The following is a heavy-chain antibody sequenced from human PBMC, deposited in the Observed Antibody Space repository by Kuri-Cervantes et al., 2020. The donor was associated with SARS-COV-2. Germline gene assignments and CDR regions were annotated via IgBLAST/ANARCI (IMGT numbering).Heavy chain of an antibody. V-gene: IGHV1-69*10. CDR3: ATSAVAGVFSWFDP. J-gene: IGHJ5*02. CDR2: TIPILGIV. D-gene: IGHD6-19*01. CDR1: GGTFSSYA. Sequence: SVKVSCKASGGTFSSYAISWVRQAPGQGLEWMGGTIPILGIVNYAQKFQGRVTITADKSTSTAYMELSSLRSEDTAVYYCATSAVAGVFSWFDPWGQGTLVTVSS.